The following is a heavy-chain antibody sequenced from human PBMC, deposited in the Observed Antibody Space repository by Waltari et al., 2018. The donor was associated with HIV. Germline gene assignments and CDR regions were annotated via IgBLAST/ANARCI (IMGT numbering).Heavy chain of an antibody. CDR1: GFTFSSYW. J-gene: IGHJ4*02. Sequence: EVQLGESGGGLVQPGGSLRLSCAASGFTFSSYWMSWVRQAPGKWLEWVANIKQDGSEKYYVDSVKGRFTISRDNAKNSLYLQMNSLRAEDTAVYYCARDPLVEHRGILDYWGQGTLVTVSS. D-gene: IGHD1-1*01. V-gene: IGHV3-7*01. CDR2: IKQDGSEK. CDR3: ARDPLVEHRGILDY.